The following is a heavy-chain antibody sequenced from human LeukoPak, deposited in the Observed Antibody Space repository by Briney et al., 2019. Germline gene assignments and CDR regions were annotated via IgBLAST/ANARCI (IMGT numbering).Heavy chain of an antibody. D-gene: IGHD3-22*01. CDR1: GGSISSGDYY. Sequence: SETLSLTCTVSGGSISSGDYYWSWIRQPPGKGLEWIGYIYYSGSTYYNPSLKSRVTISVDTSKNQSSLKLSSVTAADTAVYYCARAHYPYDSSGYYSQLPLDYWGQGTLVTVSS. V-gene: IGHV4-30-4*08. J-gene: IGHJ4*02. CDR2: IYYSGST. CDR3: ARAHYPYDSSGYYSQLPLDY.